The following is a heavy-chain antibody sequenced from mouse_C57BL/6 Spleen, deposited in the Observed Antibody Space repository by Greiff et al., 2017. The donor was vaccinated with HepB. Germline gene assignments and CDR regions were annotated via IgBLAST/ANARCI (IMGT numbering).Heavy chain of an antibody. J-gene: IGHJ3*01. CDR1: GFTFTDYY. D-gene: IGHD2-3*01. CDR2: IRNKANGYTT. V-gene: IGHV7-3*01. Sequence: EVKVVESGGGLVQPGGSLSLSCAASGFTFTDYYMSWVRQPPGKALEWLGFIRNKANGYTTEYSASVKGRFTISRDNSQSILYLQMNALRAEDSATYYCARYNYDGYYGFAYWGQGTLVTVSA. CDR3: ARYNYDGYYGFAY.